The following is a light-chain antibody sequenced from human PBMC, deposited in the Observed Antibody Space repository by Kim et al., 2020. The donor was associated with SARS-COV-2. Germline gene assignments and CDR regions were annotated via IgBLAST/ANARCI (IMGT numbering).Light chain of an antibody. CDR3: QHDYNLLT. Sequence: PGERATPGGRASRSVSSSYLTWYQQKPGQAPRLLIYGASSRATGIPARFSGSGSGTDFTLTISSLQPEDFAGYYCQHDYNLLTFGGGTKVDIK. CDR1: RSVSSSY. V-gene: IGKV3D-7*01. J-gene: IGKJ4*01. CDR2: GAS.